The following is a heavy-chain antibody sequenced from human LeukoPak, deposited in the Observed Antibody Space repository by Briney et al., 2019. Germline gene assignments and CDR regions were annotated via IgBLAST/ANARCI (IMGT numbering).Heavy chain of an antibody. CDR1: GFTFSSYG. J-gene: IGHJ6*02. D-gene: IGHD4/OR15-4a*01. Sequence: GGSLRLSCAASGFTFSSYGMHWVRQAPGKGLEWVAVIWYDGSNKYYADSVKGRFTISRDNSKNTLYLQMNSLRAEDTAVYYCARDSITYGDYYYYGMDVWGQGTTVTVSS. V-gene: IGHV3-33*01. CDR2: IWYDGSNK. CDR3: ARDSITYGDYYYYGMDV.